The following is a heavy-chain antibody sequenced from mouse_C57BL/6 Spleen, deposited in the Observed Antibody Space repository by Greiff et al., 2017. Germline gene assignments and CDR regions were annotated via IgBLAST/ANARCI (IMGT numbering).Heavy chain of an antibody. CDR3: ARDAVITTVVATPYYAMDY. V-gene: IGHV1-53*01. Sequence: QVQLQQPGTELVKPGASVKLSCKASGYTFTSYWMHWVKQRPGQGLEWIGNINPSNGGTNYNEKFKSKATLTVDKSSSTAYMQLSSLTSEDSAVYYCARDAVITTVVATPYYAMDYWGQETSVTVSS. D-gene: IGHD1-1*01. CDR1: GYTFTSYW. J-gene: IGHJ4*01. CDR2: INPSNGGT.